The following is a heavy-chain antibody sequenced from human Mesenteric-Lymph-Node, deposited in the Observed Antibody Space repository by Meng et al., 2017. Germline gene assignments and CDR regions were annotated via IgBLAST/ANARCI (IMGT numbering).Heavy chain of an antibody. CDR3: ARETLSGGSNYDF. Sequence: GESLKISCAASGFTFGAYWLHWVRQRPGEGPVWVSRISRDAIHLYYADSVKGRFTISRDNAKDMLYLQMDSLTAENSGVYYCARETLSGGSNYDFWGQGTLVTVSS. CDR2: ISRDAIHL. J-gene: IGHJ4*02. D-gene: IGHD4-11*01. CDR1: GFTFGAYW. V-gene: IGHV3-74*01.